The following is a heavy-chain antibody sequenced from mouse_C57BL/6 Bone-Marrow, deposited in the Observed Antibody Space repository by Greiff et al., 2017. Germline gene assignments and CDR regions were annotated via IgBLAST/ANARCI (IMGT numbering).Heavy chain of an antibody. CDR2: IWWDDDK. V-gene: IGHV8-8*01. CDR3: ARVLYYGSSLRDAMDY. D-gene: IGHD1-1*01. Sequence: QVTLKESGPGILQPSQTLSLTCSFSGFSLSTFGMGVGWIRQPSGKGLEWLAHIWWDDDKYYNPALKSRLTISKDTSKNQVFLKIANVDTADTATYYCARVLYYGSSLRDAMDYWGQGTSVTVSS. CDR1: GFSLSTFGMG. J-gene: IGHJ4*01.